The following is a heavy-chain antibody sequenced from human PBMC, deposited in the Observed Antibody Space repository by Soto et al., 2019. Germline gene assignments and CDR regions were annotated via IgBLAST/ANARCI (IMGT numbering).Heavy chain of an antibody. V-gene: IGHV3-48*01. Sequence: PGGSLRLSCAASGFTFRSYRMNWVRQAPGKGLEWVSYISSSSSTIYYADSVKGRFTISRDNAKNSLYLQMNSLRAEDTAVYYCARHPERIAEIGWFDPWGQGTLVTVSS. CDR3: ARHPERIAEIGWFDP. D-gene: IGHD6-13*01. CDR2: ISSSSSTI. J-gene: IGHJ5*02. CDR1: GFTFRSYR.